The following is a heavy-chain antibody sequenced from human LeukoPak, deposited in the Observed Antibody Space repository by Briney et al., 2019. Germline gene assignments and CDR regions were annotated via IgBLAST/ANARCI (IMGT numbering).Heavy chain of an antibody. CDR1: GYTFTNYA. CDR3: ARENTVTTIDP. V-gene: IGHV7-4-1*02. Sequence: ASVTVSCKASGYTFTNYAMNWVRQAPGQGLEWMGWINTNTGNPTYAQGFTGRFVFSLDTSVSTAYLQISSLKAEDTAVYYCARENTVTTIDPWGQGTLVTVSS. D-gene: IGHD4-11*01. J-gene: IGHJ5*02. CDR2: INTNTGNP.